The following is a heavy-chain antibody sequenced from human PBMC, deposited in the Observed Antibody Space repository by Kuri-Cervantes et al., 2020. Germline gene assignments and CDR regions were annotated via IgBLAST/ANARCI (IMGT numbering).Heavy chain of an antibody. V-gene: IGHV1-2*02. D-gene: IGHD3-3*01. J-gene: IGHJ5*02. Sequence: ASVKVSCKASGYTFTGYYMHWARQAPGQGLEWMGWINPNSGGTNYAQKFQGKVTMTRDTSSSTAYMELSRLRSDDTAVYYCARAAAYDFWSGTSPWFDPWGQGTLVTVSS. CDR3: ARAAAYDFWSGTSPWFDP. CDR1: GYTFTGYY. CDR2: INPNSGGT.